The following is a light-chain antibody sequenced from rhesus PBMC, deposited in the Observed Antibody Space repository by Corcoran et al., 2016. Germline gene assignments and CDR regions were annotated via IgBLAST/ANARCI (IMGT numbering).Light chain of an antibody. V-gene: IGKV2S8*01. CDR2: QVS. CDR1: QSLVHSDGKTY. CDR3: GQGTNVPPYS. Sequence: DVVMTQSPLSLPVTPGQPASISCRSSQSLVHSDGKTYLTWLQQKPGQPPRRLIYQVSNRDSGVPDRFVGSGAGTDFTLKISRVEAEDVGVYYCGQGTNVPPYSFGQGTKVEIK. J-gene: IGKJ2*01.